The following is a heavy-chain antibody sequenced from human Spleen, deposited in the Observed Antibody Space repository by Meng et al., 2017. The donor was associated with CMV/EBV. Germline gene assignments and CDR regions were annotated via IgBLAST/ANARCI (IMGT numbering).Heavy chain of an antibody. CDR1: GFTLISHW. CDR2: IHHDGSRT. J-gene: IGHJ5*02. D-gene: IGHD1-7*01. V-gene: IGHV3-74*01. Sequence: GGSLRLSCTASGFTLISHWMHWVRQIPGKGLMWVADIHHDGSRTAYADSVKGRFTISRDNAKNTLFLQMNRLRAEDTAVYYCATDPGSWGITGTSFWFDPWGQGTLVTVSS. CDR3: ATDPGSWGITGTSFWFDP.